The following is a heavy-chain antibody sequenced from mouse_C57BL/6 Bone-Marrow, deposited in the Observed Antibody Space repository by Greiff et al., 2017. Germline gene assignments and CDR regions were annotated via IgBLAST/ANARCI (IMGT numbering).Heavy chain of an antibody. Sequence: QVQLQQSGPELVRPRASVKISCKAPGYTFTSHWMQWVRQRPGQGLEWIGEIFPGSGSTYYNEKFKGKATLTVDTSSSTAYMQLSSLTSEDSAVYFCARSHYDGSSYAMDYWGQGTSVIVSS. J-gene: IGHJ4*01. CDR3: ARSHYDGSSYAMDY. D-gene: IGHD1-1*01. CDR1: GYTFTSHW. CDR2: IFPGSGST. V-gene: IGHV1-56*01.